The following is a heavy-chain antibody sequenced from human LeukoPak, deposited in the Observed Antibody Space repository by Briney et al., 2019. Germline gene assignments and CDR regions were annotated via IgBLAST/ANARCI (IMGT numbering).Heavy chain of an antibody. J-gene: IGHJ3*02. Sequence: SETLSLTCTVSGGSISSSSYYWGWIRQPPGKGLEWIGSIYYSGSTYYNPSLKSRVTISVDTSKNQFSLKLSSVTAADTAVYYCARPYYYGSGSPVSAFDIWGQGTMVTVSS. CDR1: GGSISSSSYY. V-gene: IGHV4-39*01. D-gene: IGHD3-10*01. CDR2: IYYSGST. CDR3: ARPYYYGSGSPVSAFDI.